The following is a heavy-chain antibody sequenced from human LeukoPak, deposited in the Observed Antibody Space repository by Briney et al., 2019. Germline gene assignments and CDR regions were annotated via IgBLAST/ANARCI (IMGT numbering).Heavy chain of an antibody. Sequence: ASVKVSCKVSGYTLTELSMHWVRQAPGKGLEWMGGFDPEDGETIYAQKLQGRVTMTTDTSTSTAYMELRSLRSDDTAVYYCARSLYYYDSSGADYWGQGTLVTVSS. CDR2: FDPEDGET. J-gene: IGHJ4*02. CDR1: GYTLTELS. CDR3: ARSLYYYDSSGADY. D-gene: IGHD3-22*01. V-gene: IGHV1-24*01.